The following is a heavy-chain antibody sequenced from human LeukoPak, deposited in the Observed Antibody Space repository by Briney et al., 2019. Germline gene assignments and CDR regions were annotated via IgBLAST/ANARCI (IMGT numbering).Heavy chain of an antibody. CDR2: ISYDGSNK. CDR3: AKEYSSSGWYGGDAFDI. V-gene: IGHV3-30*18. J-gene: IGHJ3*02. Sequence: GGSLRLSCAASGFTFSSYGMHWVRQAPGKGLEWVAVISYDGSNKYYADSVKGRFTISRDNSKNTLYLQMNSLRAEDTAVYYCAKEYSSSGWYGGDAFDIWGQGTMVTVSS. D-gene: IGHD6-19*01. CDR1: GFTFSSYG.